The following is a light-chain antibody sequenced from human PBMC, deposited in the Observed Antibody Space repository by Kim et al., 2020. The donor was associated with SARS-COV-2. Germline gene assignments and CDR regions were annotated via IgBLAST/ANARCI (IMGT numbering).Light chain of an antibody. V-gene: IGKV2-30*02. CDR2: KIS. Sequence: DVVMTQSPLSLPVTLGQPASMSCRSSQSLVHSDGNTYLSWFQQRPGQSPRRLIYKISNRDSGVPDRFSGSGSGTDFTLKITRVEAEDVGVYYCMQSTQWPFTFGPGTKVDIK. CDR3: MQSTQWPFT. CDR1: QSLVHSDGNTY. J-gene: IGKJ3*01.